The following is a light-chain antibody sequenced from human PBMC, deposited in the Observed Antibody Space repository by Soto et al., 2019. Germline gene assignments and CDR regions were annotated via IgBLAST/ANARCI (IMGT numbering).Light chain of an antibody. CDR1: SSDIGGYNY. V-gene: IGLV2-14*03. J-gene: IGLJ3*02. CDR2: AVI. Sequence: QSALTQPASVSGSPGQSITISCTGTSSDIGGYNYVSWYQHHPGKAPKLMIFAVIKRPSGVSDRFSASKSDNTAALTISGLQAEDQGDYYCSSYTSSNTVVFGGGTQLTVL. CDR3: SSYTSSNTVV.